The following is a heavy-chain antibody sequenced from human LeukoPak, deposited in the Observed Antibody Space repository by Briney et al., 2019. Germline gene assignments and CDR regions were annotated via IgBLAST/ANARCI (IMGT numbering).Heavy chain of an antibody. V-gene: IGHV3-9*03. J-gene: IGHJ4*02. Sequence: GESLRLSCAASGFTFDDYAMHWVRQAPGKGLEWVSGISWNSGSIGYGDSVKGRFTISRDNAKNSLYLQMNSLRAEDMALYYCAKDSSGYLATRIDYWGQGTLVTVSS. CDR2: ISWNSGSI. CDR3: AKDSSGYLATRIDY. CDR1: GFTFDDYA. D-gene: IGHD3-22*01.